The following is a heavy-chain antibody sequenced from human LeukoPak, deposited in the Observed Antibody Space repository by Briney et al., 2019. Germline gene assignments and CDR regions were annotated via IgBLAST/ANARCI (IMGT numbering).Heavy chain of an antibody. CDR3: AKDTWIVVAATSVLDY. J-gene: IGHJ4*02. Sequence: GGSLRLSCAASGFTFSTYWMSWVRQAPGKGLEWVANIKEDGSERYYVDSVKGRFTIARDNAKNSVYLQMSSLRAEDTAVYFCAKDTWIVVAATSVLDYWGQGTLVTVSS. D-gene: IGHD2-15*01. CDR2: IKEDGSER. CDR1: GFTFSTYW. V-gene: IGHV3-7*01.